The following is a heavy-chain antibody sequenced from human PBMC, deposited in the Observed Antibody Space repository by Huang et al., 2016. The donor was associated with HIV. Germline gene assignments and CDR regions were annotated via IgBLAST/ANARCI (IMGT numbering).Heavy chain of an antibody. CDR2: ISFEGSRE. CDR1: GLIFTNYA. CDR3: ATDEQRGVIVTKAFDI. J-gene: IGHJ3*02. V-gene: IGHV3-30*09. Sequence: QGQLLESGGGVVQPGKSLRLSCAASGLIFTNYALYWVRQVPGKGLEWVAMISFEGSRENYGYSVKGRFAISRDNSKNTVYLQMSILTADDTAVYYWATDEQRGVIVTKAFDIWGQGTLVTVSS. D-gene: IGHD3-16*02.